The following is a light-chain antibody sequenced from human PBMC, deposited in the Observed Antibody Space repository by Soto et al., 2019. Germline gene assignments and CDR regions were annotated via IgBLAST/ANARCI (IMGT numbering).Light chain of an antibody. CDR3: QHCDSYWT. Sequence: DIQMTQSPSTLSASVGDRVTITCRDSQSISTSLAWYQQKTGKAPKILIYKASSLESVVPSRFSGSGSGTEFTLTISSLQPDNFATYYCQHCDSYWTFGQGTKVEIK. V-gene: IGKV1-5*03. CDR1: QSISTS. CDR2: KAS. J-gene: IGKJ1*01.